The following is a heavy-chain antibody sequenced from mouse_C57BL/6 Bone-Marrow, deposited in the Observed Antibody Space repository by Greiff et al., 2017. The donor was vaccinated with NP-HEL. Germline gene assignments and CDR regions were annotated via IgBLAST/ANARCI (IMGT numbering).Heavy chain of an antibody. CDR3: AFITTVVAYYFDY. V-gene: IGHV1-55*01. CDR2: IYPGSGST. CDR1: GYTFTSYW. Sequence: VQLQQPGAELVKPGASVKMSCKASGYTFTSYWITWVKQRPGQGLEWIGDIYPGSGSTNYNEKFKSKATLTVDTSSSTAYMQLSSLTSEDSAVYYCAFITTVVAYYFDYWGKGTTLTVSS. D-gene: IGHD1-1*01. J-gene: IGHJ2*01.